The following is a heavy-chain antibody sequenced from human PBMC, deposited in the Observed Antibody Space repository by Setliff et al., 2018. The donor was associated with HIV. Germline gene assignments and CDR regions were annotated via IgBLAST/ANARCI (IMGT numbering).Heavy chain of an antibody. CDR3: AREWYYGSGSYWASYYYYYYYMDV. J-gene: IGHJ6*03. CDR1: VFTFNNYG. V-gene: IGHV3-30*02. D-gene: IGHD3-10*01. CDR2: IRYDGSQK. Sequence: LSLTCAASVFTFNNYGMNWVRQAPGKGLEWVAFIRYDGSQKYYVDSVKGRFTISRDNSKNTLYLQMNSLRVEDTAVYYCAREWYYGSGSYWASYYYYYYYMDVWGKGTTVTVSS.